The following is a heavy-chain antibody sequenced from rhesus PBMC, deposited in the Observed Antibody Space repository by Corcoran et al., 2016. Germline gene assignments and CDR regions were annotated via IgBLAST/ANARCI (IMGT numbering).Heavy chain of an antibody. CDR3: ASGVVVLTAPPYY. J-gene: IGHJ4*01. CDR1: GGSISGYYY. Sequence: QVQLQESGPGLVKPSETLSLTCAVSGGSISGYYYWSWIRQPPGKGLEWIGSILGSGGSNSLNPSLKSRVTLSVDTSKNQFSLKLSSVTAADTAVYYCASGVVVLTAPPYYWGQGVLVTVSS. CDR2: ILGSGGSN. D-gene: IGHD2-15*01. V-gene: IGHV4S14*01.